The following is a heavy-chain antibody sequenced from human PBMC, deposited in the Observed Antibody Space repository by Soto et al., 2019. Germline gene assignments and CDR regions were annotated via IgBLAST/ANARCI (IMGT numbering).Heavy chain of an antibody. CDR2: ISYDGSNK. D-gene: IGHD3-16*01. CDR3: ANTRLSDLGYYFDY. V-gene: IGHV3-30*18. Sequence: QVQLVESGGGVVQPGRSLRLSCAASGFTFSSYGMHWVRQAPGKGLEWVAVISYDGSNKYYADSVKGRFTISRDNSKNTLYLQMNSLRAEDTAVYYCANTRLSDLGYYFDYWGQGTLVTVSS. J-gene: IGHJ4*02. CDR1: GFTFSSYG.